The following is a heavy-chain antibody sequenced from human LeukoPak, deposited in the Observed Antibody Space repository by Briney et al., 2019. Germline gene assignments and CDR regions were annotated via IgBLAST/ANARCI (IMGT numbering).Heavy chain of an antibody. CDR1: GVTFSTYA. J-gene: IGHJ4*02. D-gene: IGHD6-13*01. V-gene: IGHV3-30*04. CDR3: ARGGSSSWYQDY. Sequence: GRSLRLSCAASGVTFSTYAMHWVRQAPGKGLERVAVISYDGRNEYYTDSVKGRFTISRDNSKNTLHLQMNSLRPEDTAVYYCARGGSSSWYQDYWGQGTLVTVSS. CDR2: ISYDGRNE.